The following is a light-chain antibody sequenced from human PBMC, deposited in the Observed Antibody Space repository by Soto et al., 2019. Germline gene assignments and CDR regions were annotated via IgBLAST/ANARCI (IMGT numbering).Light chain of an antibody. CDR2: LEGSGSY. V-gene: IGLV4-60*03. CDR1: SGHSGYI. CDR3: ETWDSNTHV. J-gene: IGLJ1*01. Sequence: QPVLTQSSSASASLGSSVKLTCTLSSGHSGYIIAWHQQQPGKAPRYLMKLEGSGSYHKGSGVPDRFSGSSSGADRYLTISILESEDEADYYCETWDSNTHVFGTGTKVTVL.